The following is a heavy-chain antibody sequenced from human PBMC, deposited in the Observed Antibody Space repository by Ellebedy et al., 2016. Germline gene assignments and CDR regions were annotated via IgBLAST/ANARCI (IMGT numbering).Heavy chain of an antibody. CDR1: GFTFSSYA. V-gene: IGHV3-30-3*01. CDR3: ARDPPLHAPMVRGDY. D-gene: IGHD3-10*01. J-gene: IGHJ4*02. CDR2: ISYDGSNK. Sequence: GESLKISXAASGFTFSSYAMHWVRQAPGKGLEWVAVISYDGSNKYYADSVKGRFTISRDNSKNTLYLQMNSLRAEDTAVYYCARDPPLHAPMVRGDYWGQGTLVTVSS.